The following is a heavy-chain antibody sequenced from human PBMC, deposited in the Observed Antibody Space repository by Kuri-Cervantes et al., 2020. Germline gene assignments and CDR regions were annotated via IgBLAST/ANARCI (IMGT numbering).Heavy chain of an antibody. J-gene: IGHJ4*02. V-gene: IGHV3-30*07. CDR2: ISYDGSNK. Sequence: GGSLRLSCAASGFTFSNYAMHWVRQAPGKGLEWVAVISYDGSNKYYADSVKGRFTISRDNSKKTLYLQMNSLRAEDTAVYYCARDHEDGLRGFDYWGQGNLVTVSS. D-gene: IGHD3-10*01. CDR1: GFTFSNYA. CDR3: ARDHEDGLRGFDY.